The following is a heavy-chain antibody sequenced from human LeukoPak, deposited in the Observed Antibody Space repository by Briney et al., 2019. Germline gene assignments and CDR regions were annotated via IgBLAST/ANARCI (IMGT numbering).Heavy chain of an antibody. V-gene: IGHV4-4*07. CDR3: ARDLYPNWFDP. D-gene: IGHD2-15*01. CDR1: GVSISSYY. CDR2: IYTSGST. J-gene: IGHJ5*02. Sequence: SETLSLTCTVSGVSISSYYWTWIRQSAGKGLEWIGRIYTSGSTYYNPSLKSRVSMSVDTSKNQFSLKLSSVTAADTAVYYCARDLYPNWFDPWGQGTLVTVSS.